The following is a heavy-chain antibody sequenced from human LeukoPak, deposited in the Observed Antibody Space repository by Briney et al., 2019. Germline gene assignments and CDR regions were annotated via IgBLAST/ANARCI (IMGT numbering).Heavy chain of an antibody. D-gene: IGHD6-19*01. CDR3: GKDGHCPDVVCPTKIVVAGYIDH. CDR1: GFSFTTYS. CDR2: IRAEGDPT. J-gene: IGHJ4*02. Sequence: GGSLRLSCRASGFSFTTYSMNWVRQAPGKGLEWVSVIRAEGDPTHYADSVKGRFTISRDNSNNMLYLEMTSLRAEDTAIYHCGKDGHCPDVVCPTKIVVAGYIDHWGQGTLVTVSS. V-gene: IGHV3-23*01.